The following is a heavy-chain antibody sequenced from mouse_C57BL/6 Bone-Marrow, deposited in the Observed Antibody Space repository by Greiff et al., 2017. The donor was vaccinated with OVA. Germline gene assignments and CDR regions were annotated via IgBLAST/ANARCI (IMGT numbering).Heavy chain of an antibody. CDR3: ARWNYEYAKGDDSEY. D-gene: IGHD2-4*01. J-gene: IGHJ2*01. V-gene: IGHV1-64*01. CDR1: GYTFTSYW. Sequence: QVQLQQPGAELVKPGASVKLSCKASGYTFTSYWMHWVKQRPGQGLEWIGMIHPNSGSTNYNEKFKSKATLTVDKSSSTAYMQLSSLTSEDSAVYNCARWNYEYAKGDDSEYRGEGTTLTDSS. CDR2: IHPNSGST.